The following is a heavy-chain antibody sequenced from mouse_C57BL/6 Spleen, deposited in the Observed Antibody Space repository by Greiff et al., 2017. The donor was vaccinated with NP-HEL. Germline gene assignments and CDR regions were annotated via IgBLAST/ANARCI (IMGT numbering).Heavy chain of an antibody. Sequence: EVQLQQSGPELVKPGASVKISCKASGYTFTDYYMNWVKQSHGKSLEWIGDINPNNGGTSYNQKFKGKATLTVDKSSSTAYMELRSLTSEDSAVYYCARGYYGSSPLGYWGQGTTLTVAS. CDR2: INPNNGGT. V-gene: IGHV1-26*01. CDR1: GYTFTDYY. D-gene: IGHD1-1*01. CDR3: ARGYYGSSPLGY. J-gene: IGHJ2*01.